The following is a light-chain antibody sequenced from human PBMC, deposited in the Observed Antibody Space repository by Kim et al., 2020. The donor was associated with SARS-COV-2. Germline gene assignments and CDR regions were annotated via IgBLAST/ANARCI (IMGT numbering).Light chain of an antibody. CDR3: QQYNSYVFT. V-gene: IGKV1-5*03. CDR1: QSICSW. Sequence: ASGGDRVTSSCRASQSICSWVAWYQQKPGKDPNLLIYKASSLESGVPSRFSGSGSGTEFTLTISSLQPDDFATYYCQQYNSYVFTFGPGTKVDIK. CDR2: KAS. J-gene: IGKJ3*01.